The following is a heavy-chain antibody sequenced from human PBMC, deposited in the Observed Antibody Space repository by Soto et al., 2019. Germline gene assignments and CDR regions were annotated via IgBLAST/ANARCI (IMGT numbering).Heavy chain of an antibody. J-gene: IGHJ6*02. CDR1: GGSISSSNW. CDR2: IYHSGST. Sequence: NPSETLSLTCAVSGGSISSSNWWSWVRQPPGKGLEWIGEIYHSGSTNYNPSLKSRVTISVDKSKNQFSLKLSSVTAADTAVYYCARDGGAAAGRTHYYYGMDVWGQGTTVTVSS. CDR3: ARDGGAAAGRTHYYYGMDV. D-gene: IGHD6-13*01. V-gene: IGHV4-4*02.